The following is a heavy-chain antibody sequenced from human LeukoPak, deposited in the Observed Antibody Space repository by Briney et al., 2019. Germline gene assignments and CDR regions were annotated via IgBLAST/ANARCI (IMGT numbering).Heavy chain of an antibody. CDR1: GFTFSSYA. J-gene: IGHJ6*02. CDR2: TYNSDSNT. CDR3: ARGHYGLDV. V-gene: IGHV3-11*01. Sequence: GGSLRLSCAASGFTFSSYAMSWIRQAPGKGLEWISYTYNSDSNTYYADSVKGRFTMSRDNAKNSGFLQMNSLRVEDTAVYFCARGHYGLDVWGQGTTVTVSS.